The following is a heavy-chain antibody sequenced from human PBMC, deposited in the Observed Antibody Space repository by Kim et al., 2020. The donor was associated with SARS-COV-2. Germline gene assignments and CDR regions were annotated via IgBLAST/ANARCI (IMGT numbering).Heavy chain of an antibody. V-gene: IGHV4-4*02. CDR2: VYHSGTT. CDR1: GGSISSSDC. D-gene: IGHD3-10*01. Sequence: SETLSLTCAVSGGSISSSDCWSWVRQPPGKGLEWIGVVYHSGTTNYNPSLKSRVSISEDKSKNQFSLKLSSVTAADTAAYYCARFGRLDTGFDAWGQGILVTASS. CDR3: ARFGRLDTGFDA. J-gene: IGHJ5*02.